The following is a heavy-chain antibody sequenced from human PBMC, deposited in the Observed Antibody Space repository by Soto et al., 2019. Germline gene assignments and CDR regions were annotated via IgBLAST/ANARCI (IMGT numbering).Heavy chain of an antibody. J-gene: IGHJ4*02. CDR3: ARGNSTGSHYNSGY. CDR2: ISRTGGTI. CDR1: GFSFHTFD. Sequence: EVQLVESGGGLVQPGGSLRLSCLTSGFSFHTFDMKWVRQAPGRGLEWVSSISRTGGTIYYADSVRGRFTVSRDNAVTSLYLQMSSLRDEDTAVYYCARGNSTGSHYNSGYWGQGTLVIVSS. D-gene: IGHD3-10*01. V-gene: IGHV3-48*02.